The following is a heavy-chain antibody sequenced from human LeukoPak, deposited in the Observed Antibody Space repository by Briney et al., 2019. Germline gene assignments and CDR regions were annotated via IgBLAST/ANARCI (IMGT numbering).Heavy chain of an antibody. CDR2: INPNSGDT. D-gene: IGHD6-13*01. CDR1: GYTFTSYG. CDR3: ARDHLAAAGSGG. Sequence: ASVKVSCKASGYTFTSYGISWVRQAPGQGLEWMGRINPNSGDTTYAQKFQGRVTMTRDTSINTAYVEVSGLRSNDTAVYYCARDHLAAAGSGGWGQGTLVTVFS. J-gene: IGHJ1*01. V-gene: IGHV1-2*06.